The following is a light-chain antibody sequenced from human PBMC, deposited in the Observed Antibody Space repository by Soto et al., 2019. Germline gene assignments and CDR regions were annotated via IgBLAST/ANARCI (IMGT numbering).Light chain of an antibody. CDR2: AAF. V-gene: IGKV1-39*01. CDR3: QQAYTTPVT. Sequence: DLQMTQSPSSLSASVGDRVTITCRASQSISSCLNWYQQKPGKAPKLLISAAFSLQSGVPSRFIGSGSGTDFTLTINSLQPEDFATYYCQQAYTTPVTFGGGTKVEIK. J-gene: IGKJ4*01. CDR1: QSISSC.